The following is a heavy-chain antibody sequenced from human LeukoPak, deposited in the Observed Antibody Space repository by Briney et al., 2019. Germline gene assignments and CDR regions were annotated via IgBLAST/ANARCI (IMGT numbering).Heavy chain of an antibody. D-gene: IGHD6-25*01. CDR3: ARSSGGGGHDS. J-gene: IGHJ5*01. Sequence: SETLSLTCTVSGGSISSYYWSWIRQPPGKGLEWIGCVYYSGTYYKSSLTSRVTISMDASRNQFSLKLTSVTAADSAFYFCARSSGGGGHDSWGQGTLVTVSS. V-gene: IGHV4-59*08. CDR1: GGSISSYY. CDR2: VYYSGT.